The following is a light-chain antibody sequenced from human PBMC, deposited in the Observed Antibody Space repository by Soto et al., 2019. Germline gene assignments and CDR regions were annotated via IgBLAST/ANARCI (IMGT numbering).Light chain of an antibody. J-gene: IGKJ3*01. CDR3: QQYGSSPFT. CDR2: GAS. Sequence: EIVLTQSPGPLSLSPGERATLSCRASQSVSSTYLAWYQQKPGQAPRLIIYGASSRATGIPDRVGGSWSGTDFTLTISRLEPEDVAVYYCQQYGSSPFTLGPGTKVDIK. V-gene: IGKV3-20*01. CDR1: QSVSSTY.